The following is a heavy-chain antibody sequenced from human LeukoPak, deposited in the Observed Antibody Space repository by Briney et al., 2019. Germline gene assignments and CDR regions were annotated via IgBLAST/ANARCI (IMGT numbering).Heavy chain of an antibody. V-gene: IGHV3-21*01. Sequence: PGGSLRLPCAASGFTFSSYSMNWVRQAPGKGLEWVSSISSSSSYIYYADSVKGRFTISRDNAKNSLYLQMNSLRAEDTAVYYCARVGQWLWVGLLPSDGMDVWGQGTTVTVSS. CDR3: ARVGQWLWVGLLPSDGMDV. CDR1: GFTFSSYS. D-gene: IGHD6-19*01. CDR2: ISSSSSYI. J-gene: IGHJ6*02.